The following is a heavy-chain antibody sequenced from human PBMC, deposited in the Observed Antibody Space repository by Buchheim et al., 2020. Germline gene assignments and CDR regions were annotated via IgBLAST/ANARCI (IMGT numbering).Heavy chain of an antibody. Sequence: QVQLVESGGGVVQPGRSLRLSCAASGFTFSSYGMHWVRQAPGKGLEWVAVISYDGSNKYYADSVKGRFTISRDNSKNTLYLQMNSLRAEDTAVYYCAKDFGYNLIFDYWGQGTL. J-gene: IGHJ4*02. CDR2: ISYDGSNK. D-gene: IGHD5-24*01. V-gene: IGHV3-30*18. CDR3: AKDFGYNLIFDY. CDR1: GFTFSSYG.